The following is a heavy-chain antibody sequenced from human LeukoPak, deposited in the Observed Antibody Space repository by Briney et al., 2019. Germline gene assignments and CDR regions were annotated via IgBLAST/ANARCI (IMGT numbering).Heavy chain of an antibody. V-gene: IGHV4-34*01. D-gene: IGHD1-26*01. J-gene: IGHJ4*02. CDR1: GGSFSGYY. CDR3: ARLVGATGGY. Sequence: SETLSLTCAVCGGSFSGYYWSWIREPPGRGLGWIGEINHSGSTSYNPSLKSRVTISVDTSKNQYSLKLSSVTAADTAVYYCARLVGATGGYWGQGTLVTVSS. CDR2: INHSGST.